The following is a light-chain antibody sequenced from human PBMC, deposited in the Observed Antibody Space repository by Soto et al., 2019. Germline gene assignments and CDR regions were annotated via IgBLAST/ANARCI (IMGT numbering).Light chain of an antibody. J-gene: IGLJ1*01. CDR1: SSDIDAYNY. CDR3: SSYSSTITRV. Sequence: QSVLTQPDSVSGSPGQSITISCIGTSSDIDAYNYASWYQQHPGKAHKLIIYDVSNRPSGVFNRFSGSKSGYTASLTISGLQAEDEADYYCSSYSSTITRVFGTGTKVTVL. CDR2: DVS. V-gene: IGLV2-14*03.